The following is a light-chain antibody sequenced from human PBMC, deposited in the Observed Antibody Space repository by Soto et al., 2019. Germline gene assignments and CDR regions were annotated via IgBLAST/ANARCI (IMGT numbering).Light chain of an antibody. J-gene: IGKJ2*01. CDR2: DAS. V-gene: IGKV1-5*01. CDR3: QHYNSYPYT. CDR1: QSISVW. Sequence: DIQITQSRPTLSASVGDRVSITCRSSQSISVWLAWFQQKPGKAPKLLIYDASTLQSEVPSRFSGSGSGTEFTLTISRLQPDDFATYYCQHYNSYPYTFGQGTKVDIK.